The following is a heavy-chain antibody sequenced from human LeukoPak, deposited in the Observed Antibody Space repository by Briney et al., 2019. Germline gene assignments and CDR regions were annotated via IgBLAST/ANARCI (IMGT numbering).Heavy chain of an antibody. V-gene: IGHV3-64*01. CDR2: ISSNGGST. J-gene: IGHJ4*02. CDR1: GFTFSSYA. CDR3: ARDSRPAMATYYFDY. D-gene: IGHD5-18*01. Sequence: GGSLRLSCAVSGFTFSSYAMHWVRQAPGKGLEYVSAISSNGGSTYYANSVKGRFTISRDNSKNTLYLQMGSLRAEDMAVYYCARDSRPAMATYYFDYWGQGTLVTVSS.